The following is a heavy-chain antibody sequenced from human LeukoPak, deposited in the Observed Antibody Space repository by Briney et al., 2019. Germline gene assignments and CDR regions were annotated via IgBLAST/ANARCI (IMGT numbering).Heavy chain of an antibody. CDR2: INGGGDTT. CDR1: GFTFVSYA. D-gene: IGHD5-24*01. J-gene: IGHJ4*02. Sequence: GGSLRLSCATSGFTFVSYAMTWVRQAPGKGMEWVSAINGGGDTTYYADSVKGRFTVSRDRSTNTLFLQMSSLRAEDSGMYYCAKALDTYGYMRFDYWGQGTLVTVSS. CDR3: AKALDTYGYMRFDY. V-gene: IGHV3-23*01.